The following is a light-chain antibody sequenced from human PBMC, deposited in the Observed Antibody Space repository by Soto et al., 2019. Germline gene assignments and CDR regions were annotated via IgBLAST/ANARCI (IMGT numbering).Light chain of an antibody. V-gene: IGKV3-11*01. CDR2: DAS. J-gene: IGKJ1*01. Sequence: EIVLTQSPATLSLSPGERATLSCRASQTVRSNYLAWYQQKPGQAPRLVIYDASNRATGIPARFSGSGSGTDFTLTISRLEPEDFAVYYCQQRSKWPPTFGQGTKVEIK. CDR3: QQRSKWPPT. CDR1: QTVRSNY.